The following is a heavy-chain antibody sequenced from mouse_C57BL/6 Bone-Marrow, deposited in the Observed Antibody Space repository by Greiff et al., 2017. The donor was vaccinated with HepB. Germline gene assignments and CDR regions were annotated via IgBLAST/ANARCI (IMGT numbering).Heavy chain of an antibody. CDR1: GFNIKDDY. D-gene: IGHD2-1*01. V-gene: IGHV14-4*01. CDR2: IDPENGDT. CDR3: TFYGNYPYFDY. Sequence: EVQLQQSGAELVRPGASVKLSCTASGFNIKDDYMHWVKQRPGQGLEWIGWIDPENGDTEYASKFQGKATITADTSSNTAYLQLSSLTSEDTAVYYCTFYGNYPYFDYWGQGTTLTVSS. J-gene: IGHJ2*01.